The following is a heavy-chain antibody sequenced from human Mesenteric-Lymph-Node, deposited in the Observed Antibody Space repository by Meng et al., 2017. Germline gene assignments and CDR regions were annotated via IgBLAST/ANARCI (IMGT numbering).Heavy chain of an antibody. CDR3: ARQFADYSAKYYFDS. CDR2: IRSKTYGGTT. V-gene: IGHV3-49*04. CDR1: GFTFGDYA. Sequence: GGSLRLSCTSSGFTFGDYAMTWVRQAPGKGLEWVAFIRSKTYGGTTQYAASVKGRFTISRDDSRGIAFLQMDGLKTEDTAIYFCARQFADYSAKYYFDSWGQGTLVTVSS. D-gene: IGHD4-11*01. J-gene: IGHJ4*02.